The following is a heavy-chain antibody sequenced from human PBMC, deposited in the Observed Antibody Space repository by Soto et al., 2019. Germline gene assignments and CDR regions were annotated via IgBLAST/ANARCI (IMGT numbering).Heavy chain of an antibody. V-gene: IGHV4-30-2*06. CDR2: ISHLEST. Sequence: TLSLTFTVSDGSISNSGYSWSGSRQSPGRGLEWIGYISHLESTYLNPSFKSRLTMSIGRTRNQFSLKLSSVTAAEMAVYYCARGGGYDSFDYWGQGGLVTVSS. CDR1: DGSISNSGYS. J-gene: IGHJ4*02. D-gene: IGHD5-12*01. CDR3: ARGGGYDSFDY.